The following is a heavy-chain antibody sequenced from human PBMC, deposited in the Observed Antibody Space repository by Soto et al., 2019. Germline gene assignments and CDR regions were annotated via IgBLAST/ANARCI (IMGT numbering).Heavy chain of an antibody. Sequence: ASVKVSCKVSGYSLTEMSMHWVRQAPGEGLEWMGGFDPEDGETIFAQKFQGRVTMTEDTSTNTAYMELSSLRSDDTAVYYCTTTPWYGSGWSLRDWFDPWGQGTLVTVSS. J-gene: IGHJ5*02. CDR3: TTTPWYGSGWSLRDWFDP. V-gene: IGHV1-24*01. D-gene: IGHD6-19*01. CDR2: FDPEDGET. CDR1: GYSLTEMS.